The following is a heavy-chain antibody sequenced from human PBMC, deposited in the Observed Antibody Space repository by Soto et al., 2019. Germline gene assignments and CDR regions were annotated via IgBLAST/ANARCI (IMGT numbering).Heavy chain of an antibody. D-gene: IGHD4-17*01. CDR2: MGSDSTYI. V-gene: IGHV3-21*01. J-gene: IGHJ6*02. Sequence: DVQLVDSGGGLVKPGGSLRLSCAGSEFTFSDYSMNWVRQAPGKGLEWVSSMGSDSTYIYYADSVKGRFTISRDNAKNLLYLQMDSLRGEDTEVYYCMCGEYDTYYHYGLDVWGQGTAVIVSS. CDR3: MCGEYDTYYHYGLDV. CDR1: EFTFSDYS.